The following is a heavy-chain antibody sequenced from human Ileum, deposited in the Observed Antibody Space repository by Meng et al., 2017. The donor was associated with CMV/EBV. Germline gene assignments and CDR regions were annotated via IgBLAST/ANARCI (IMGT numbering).Heavy chain of an antibody. J-gene: IGHJ4*02. CDR3: TRGRVGDWGFDF. D-gene: IGHD1-26*01. Sequence: VQLQQWGAGLLKPSDTLSLTCGVNGGSFSSFSWTWIRQPPGKGPEWIGDINHRGTTNYSPSLKSRVTISIDTSKKQFSLRLSSLTAADTAVYYCTRGRVGDWGFDFWGQGTLVTVSS. CDR2: INHRGTT. V-gene: IGHV4-34*02. CDR1: GGSFSSFS.